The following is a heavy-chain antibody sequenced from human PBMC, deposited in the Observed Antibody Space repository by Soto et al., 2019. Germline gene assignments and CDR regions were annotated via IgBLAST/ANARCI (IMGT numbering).Heavy chain of an antibody. V-gene: IGHV1-69*13. CDR2: IIPIFGTT. CDR3: AGGGHDDFWSGYKYGMDV. D-gene: IGHD3-3*01. J-gene: IGHJ6*02. Sequence: SVKVSCKASGGTFSSYAISWVRQAPGQGLEWMGGIIPIFGTTNYAQKFQGRVTITADESTSTAYMELSSLRSEDTAVYYCAGGGHDDFWSGYKYGMDVWGQGSTVTVAS. CDR1: GGTFSSYA.